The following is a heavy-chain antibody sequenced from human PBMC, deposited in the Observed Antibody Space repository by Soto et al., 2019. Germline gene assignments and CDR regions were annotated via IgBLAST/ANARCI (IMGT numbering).Heavy chain of an antibody. Sequence: GCLRLSCAASGFDFSNYSMFWFRQGPGRGLEWVSTIYAAGGGKFYAGSVKGRFTVSRDNSSDTLFLQMNSLRVEDTAIYFCAIDLSPRDGYIDRDYWGQGTLVTVSS. J-gene: IGHJ4*02. CDR2: IYAAGGGK. D-gene: IGHD5-18*01. V-gene: IGHV3-23*01. CDR1: GFDFSNYS. CDR3: AIDLSPRDGYIDRDY.